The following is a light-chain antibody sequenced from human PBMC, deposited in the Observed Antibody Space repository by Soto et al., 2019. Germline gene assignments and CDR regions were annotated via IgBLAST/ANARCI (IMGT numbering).Light chain of an antibody. CDR3: QQYSIYWT. Sequence: DIQMTQSPYTLSASVGDRVTITCRASQNIHRWLAWYQQKPGKAPKMLIYDASSLKSGVPSRFSGSGSGTEFTLTISSLQPDDFATYYCQQYSIYWTFGQGTKVDI. CDR2: DAS. J-gene: IGKJ1*01. CDR1: QNIHRW. V-gene: IGKV1-5*01.